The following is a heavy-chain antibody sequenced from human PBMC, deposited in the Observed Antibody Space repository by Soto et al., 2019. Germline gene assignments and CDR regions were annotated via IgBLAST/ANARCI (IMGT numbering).Heavy chain of an antibody. CDR3: ARALLHYDFWSGYSAYFYYGMDV. D-gene: IGHD3-3*01. J-gene: IGHJ6*02. CDR1: GFTFSSYE. Sequence: PGGSLRLSGAASGFTFSSYEMNGVGQTPGQGLAWASYICDSGGTVYYADSVKGPFTVSRDNAQNSVYLPMNSLRTEDQAVKYFARALLHYDFWSGYSAYFYYGMDVWRPGTTVTVS. V-gene: IGHV3-48*03. CDR2: ICDSGGTV.